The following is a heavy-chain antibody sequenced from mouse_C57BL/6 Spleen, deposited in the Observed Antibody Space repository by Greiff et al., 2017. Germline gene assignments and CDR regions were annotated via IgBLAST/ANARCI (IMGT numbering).Heavy chain of an antibody. V-gene: IGHV3-6*01. Sequence: ESGPGLVKPSQSLSLTCSVTGYSITSGYYWNWIRQFPGNKLEWMGYISYDGSNNSNPSLKNRISITRDTSKNQFFLKLTSVTTEDTATYYCARGDGGYWYFDVWGTGTTVTVSS. CDR3: ARGDGGYWYFDV. J-gene: IGHJ1*03. CDR2: ISYDGSN. D-gene: IGHD3-3*01. CDR1: GYSITSGYY.